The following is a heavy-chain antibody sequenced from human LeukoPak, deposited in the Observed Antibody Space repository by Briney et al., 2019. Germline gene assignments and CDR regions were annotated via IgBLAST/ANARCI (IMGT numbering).Heavy chain of an antibody. CDR2: IYYSGST. D-gene: IGHD4-17*01. V-gene: IGHV4-39*07. CDR1: GGSISSSSYY. Sequence: PSETLSLTCTVSGGSISSSSYYWGWIRQPPGKGLEWIGSIYYSGSTYYNPSLKSRVTISVDTSKNQFSLKLSSVTAADTAVYYCAREYFSDDYGDYPRETRPFDYWGQGTLVTVSS. J-gene: IGHJ4*02. CDR3: AREYFSDDYGDYPRETRPFDY.